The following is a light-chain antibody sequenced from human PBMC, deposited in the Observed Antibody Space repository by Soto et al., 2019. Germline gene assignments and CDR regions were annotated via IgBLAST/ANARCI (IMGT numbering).Light chain of an antibody. CDR3: SSYTAITTTHV. Sequence: QSVLTQPASVSGSPGQSITISCTGTSSDVGGYNYVSWYQQHPGKAPQLMIYDVSSRPSGVSHRFSGSKSGTTASLTISGLQAEDEAYYFCSSYTAITTTHVFGGGTKLTVL. CDR2: DVS. J-gene: IGLJ2*01. CDR1: SSDVGGYNY. V-gene: IGLV2-14*03.